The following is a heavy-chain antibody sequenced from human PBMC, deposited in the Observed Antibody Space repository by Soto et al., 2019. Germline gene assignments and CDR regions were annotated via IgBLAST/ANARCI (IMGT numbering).Heavy chain of an antibody. CDR2: VSIGGST. J-gene: IGHJ4*02. Sequence: DVQLLESGGGLVQPEGSLRLSCAASGFTFSSYAMGWVRQGPGKGLEWVAVVSIGGSTHYADSVRGRFTISRDNSKSTLSLQMNSLTAEDTAVYFCAKRRGAGGHFDYWGQGALVKVSS. CDR1: GFTFSSYA. V-gene: IGHV3-23*01. CDR3: AKRRGAGGHFDY. D-gene: IGHD2-15*01.